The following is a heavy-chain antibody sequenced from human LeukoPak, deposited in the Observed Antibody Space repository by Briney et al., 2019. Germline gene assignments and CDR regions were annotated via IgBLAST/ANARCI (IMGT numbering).Heavy chain of an antibody. D-gene: IGHD1-26*01. Sequence: GGALRLSCAASGFIFSKYAMHWVRQTPGKGLEWVAAIWNDGSDENYADSVKGRFTISSDNSKNTLYLQMNSLRAEDTAVYYCAFEIGRSQGAFDIWGQGTMITVSS. CDR1: GFIFSKYA. CDR2: IWNDGSDE. CDR3: AFEIGRSQGAFDI. V-gene: IGHV3-33*01. J-gene: IGHJ3*02.